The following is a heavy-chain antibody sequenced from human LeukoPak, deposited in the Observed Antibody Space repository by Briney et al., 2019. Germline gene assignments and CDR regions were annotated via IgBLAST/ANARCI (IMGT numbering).Heavy chain of an antibody. D-gene: IGHD4-17*01. J-gene: IGHJ1*01. V-gene: IGHV3-21*01. CDR2: ISSSSSYI. CDR3: ASRYGDSGDFQH. CDR1: GFTFSSYS. Sequence: GGSLRLSCAASGFTFSSYSMNWVRQAPGKGLEWVSSISSSSSYIYYADSVKGRFTISRDNAKNSLYLQMNSLRAEDTAVYYCASRYGDSGDFQHWGQGTLVTVSP.